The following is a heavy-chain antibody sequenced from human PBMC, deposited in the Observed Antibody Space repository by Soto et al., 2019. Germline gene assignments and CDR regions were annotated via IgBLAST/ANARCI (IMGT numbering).Heavy chain of an antibody. J-gene: IGHJ6*02. Sequence: QVNLVESGGGVIQPGKSLRLSCVASGFSFSSYGMHWVRQAPGKGLEWVAVTWFDGSHKDYADSVKGRFTVSRDNSNNTLFLQMNRLSVEDTGVYYCARDLVPAAVMDDYYYGMDVWGQGTTVTVS. V-gene: IGHV3-33*01. CDR2: TWFDGSHK. CDR1: GFSFSSYG. CDR3: ARDLVPAAVMDDYYYGMDV. D-gene: IGHD6-13*01.